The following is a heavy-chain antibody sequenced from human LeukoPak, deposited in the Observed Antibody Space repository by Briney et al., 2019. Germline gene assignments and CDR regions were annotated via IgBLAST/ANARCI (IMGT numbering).Heavy chain of an antibody. CDR3: ARAVVVEGFFDP. D-gene: IGHD2-15*01. Sequence: PSETLSLTCTVSGGSISSGGYYWSWIRQHPGKGLEWIGYIYYSGSTYYNPSLKSRVTISVDTSKNQFSLKLNSVTAADTAVYYCARAVVVEGFFDPWGQGTLVTVSS. J-gene: IGHJ5*02. CDR1: GGSISSGGYY. V-gene: IGHV4-31*03. CDR2: IYYSGST.